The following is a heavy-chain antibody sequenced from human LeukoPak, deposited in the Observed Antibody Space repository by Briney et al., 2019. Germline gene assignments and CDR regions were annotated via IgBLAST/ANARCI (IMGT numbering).Heavy chain of an antibody. D-gene: IGHD2-2*01. CDR3: TRVVLLWRRGYFDY. CDR1: GFTFGDYA. V-gene: IGHV3-49*04. J-gene: IGHJ4*02. CDR2: IRSKAYGGTT. Sequence: GRSLRLSCTASGFTFGDYAMSWVRQAPGKGLEWVGFIRSKAYGGTTEYAASVKGRFTISRDDSKRIAYLQMNSLKTEDTAVYYCTRVVLLWRRGYFDYWGQGTLVTVSS.